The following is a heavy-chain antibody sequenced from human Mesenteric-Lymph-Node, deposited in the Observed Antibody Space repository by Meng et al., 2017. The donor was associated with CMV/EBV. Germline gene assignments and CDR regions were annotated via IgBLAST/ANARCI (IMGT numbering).Heavy chain of an antibody. CDR1: GGSIINYY. V-gene: IGHV4-59*01. CDR2: IYYTGST. D-gene: IGHD3-10*01. Sequence: SETLSLTCTVSGGSIINYYWSWIRQPPGKGLEWIGYIYYTGSTNYNSSLKSRVTISVDTSKNQFSLNLNSVTAADTAVYYCARYGSGFDYWGQGTLVTVSS. CDR3: ARYGSGFDY. J-gene: IGHJ4*02.